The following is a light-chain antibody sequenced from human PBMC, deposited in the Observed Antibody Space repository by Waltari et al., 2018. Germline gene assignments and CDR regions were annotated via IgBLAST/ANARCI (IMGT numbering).Light chain of an antibody. V-gene: IGLV2-23*02. CDR2: AVS. CDR3: SSYAGSSKGV. Sequence: QSALTQPASVSGSPGQSITISCTGTSSDVGNYKRVSWYQQHPGKAPKLMIYAVSKRHSGVSDRLSGSKSGDMASLTISGLQHEDEAEYFCSSYAGSSKGVFGGGTKVTVL. J-gene: IGLJ2*01. CDR1: SSDVGNYKR.